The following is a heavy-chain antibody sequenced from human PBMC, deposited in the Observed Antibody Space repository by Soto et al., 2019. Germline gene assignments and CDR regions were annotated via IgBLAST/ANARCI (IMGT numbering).Heavy chain of an antibody. J-gene: IGHJ5*02. CDR3: AKDQSRAIAAAENWFDP. Sequence: VQLLESGGGLVQPGGSLRLSCAASGFTFSSYAMSWVRQAPGKGLEWVSAISGSGGSTYYADSVKGRFTISRDNSKNTLYLQMNSLRAEDTAVYYCAKDQSRAIAAAENWFDPWGQGTLVTVSS. CDR1: GFTFSSYA. V-gene: IGHV3-23*01. D-gene: IGHD6-13*01. CDR2: ISGSGGST.